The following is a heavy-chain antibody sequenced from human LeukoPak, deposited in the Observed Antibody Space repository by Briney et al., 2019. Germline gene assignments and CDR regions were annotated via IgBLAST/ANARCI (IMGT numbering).Heavy chain of an antibody. J-gene: IGHJ4*02. CDR1: GGSISGYY. Sequence: SETLSLTCIVSGGSISGYYWVWIRQPPGKGLEWIGYIYYSGSTNYNPSLKSRVTISVDTSKNQFSLKLSSVTAADAAVYYCARHRWGGWSYYFDYWGQGTLVTVSS. D-gene: IGHD6-19*01. V-gene: IGHV4-59*08. CDR3: ARHRWGGWSYYFDY. CDR2: IYYSGST.